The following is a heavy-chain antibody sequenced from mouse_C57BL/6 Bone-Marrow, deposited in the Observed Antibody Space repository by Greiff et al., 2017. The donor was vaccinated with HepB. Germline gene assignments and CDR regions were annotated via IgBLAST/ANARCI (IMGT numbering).Heavy chain of an antibody. CDR1: GYTFTSYW. Sequence: QVQLQQPGAELVKPGASVKLSCKASGYTFTSYWMHWVKQRPGQGLEWIGMIHPNSGSTNYNEKFKSKATLPVDKSSSTAYMQLSSLTSEDSAVYYCARSLYDCRFDYWGQGTTLTVSS. CDR2: IHPNSGST. V-gene: IGHV1-64*01. D-gene: IGHD2-3*01. J-gene: IGHJ2*01. CDR3: ARSLYDCRFDY.